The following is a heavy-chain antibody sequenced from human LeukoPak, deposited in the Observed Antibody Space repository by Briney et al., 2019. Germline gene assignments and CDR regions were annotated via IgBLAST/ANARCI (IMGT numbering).Heavy chain of an antibody. V-gene: IGHV1-18*01. CDR2: ISAYNGNT. J-gene: IGHJ4*02. D-gene: IGHD3-3*01. CDR3: ARDKESITIFGVVINSPPFDY. CDR1: GYTFTSYG. Sequence: ASVKVSCKASGYTFTSYGISWVRQAPGQGLEWMGWISAYNGNTNYAQKLQGRATMTTDTSTSTAYMELRSLRSDDTAVYYCARDKESITIFGVVINSPPFDYWGQGTLVTVSS.